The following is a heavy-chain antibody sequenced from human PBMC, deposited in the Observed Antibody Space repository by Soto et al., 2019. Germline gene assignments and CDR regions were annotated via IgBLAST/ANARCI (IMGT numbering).Heavy chain of an antibody. J-gene: IGHJ6*02. D-gene: IGHD1-26*01. CDR1: GGSISSYY. V-gene: IGHV4-59*01. CDR2: IYYSGST. CDR3: ARDGLIVGGDYYYGMDV. Sequence: ASVPLSLTCTVTGGSISSYYWSWIRQPQGKGLEWIGYIYYSGSTNYNPSLKSRVTISVDTSKNQFSLKLSSVTAADTAVYYCARDGLIVGGDYYYGMDVWGQGTMVTVSS.